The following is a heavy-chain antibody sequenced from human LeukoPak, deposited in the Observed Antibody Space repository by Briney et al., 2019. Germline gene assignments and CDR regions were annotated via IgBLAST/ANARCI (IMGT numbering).Heavy chain of an antibody. V-gene: IGHV3-66*02. CDR2: IYSGGST. CDR1: GFTVSSNY. J-gene: IGHJ4*02. Sequence: GGSLRLSCAASGFTVSSNYMSWVRQAPGKGLEWVSVIYSGGSTCYADSVKGRFTTSRDNSKNTLYLQMNSLRAEDTAVYYCARDPQYSSSWNFDYWGQGTLVTVSS. D-gene: IGHD6-13*01. CDR3: ARDPQYSSSWNFDY.